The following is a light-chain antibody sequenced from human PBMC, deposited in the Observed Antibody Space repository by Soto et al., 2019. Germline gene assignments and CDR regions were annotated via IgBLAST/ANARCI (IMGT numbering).Light chain of an antibody. J-gene: IGLJ1*01. V-gene: IGLV2-14*03. CDR2: DVS. Sequence: QSVLTQPASVSGSPGQSITISCTGTSSDVGGYNYVSWYQQHPGKAPKLMIYDVSDRPSGVSNRFSASMSGNTASLTISGLQAEDEADYYCCSYTSSSTPWVFGTGTKVTVL. CDR3: CSYTSSSTPWV. CDR1: SSDVGGYNY.